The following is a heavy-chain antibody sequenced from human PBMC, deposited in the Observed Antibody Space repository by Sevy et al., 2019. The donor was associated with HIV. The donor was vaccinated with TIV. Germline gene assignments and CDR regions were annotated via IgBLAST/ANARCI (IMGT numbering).Heavy chain of an antibody. CDR1: SVSFSAYY. D-gene: IGHD4-4*01. V-gene: IGHV4-34*01. J-gene: IGHJ4*02. Sequence: SETLSLTCAVYSVSFSAYYWSWIRQPPGKGLEWIGEINHSGSTNYNPSLKSRVTISLHTSTNQFSLNLTSVTAADTDVYYCARGVTVTTVPYYFDYWGQGTLVTVSS. CDR2: INHSGST. CDR3: ARGVTVTTVPYYFDY.